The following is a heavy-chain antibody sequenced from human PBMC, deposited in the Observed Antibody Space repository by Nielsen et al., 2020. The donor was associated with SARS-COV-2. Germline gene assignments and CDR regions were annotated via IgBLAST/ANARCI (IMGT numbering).Heavy chain of an antibody. CDR1: GFTFNAYA. J-gene: IGHJ4*02. CDR2: IWFDGSDK. V-gene: IGHV3-33*01. Sequence: GESLKISCAASGFTFNAYAMHWVRQAPGKGLEWVAVIWFDGSDKYYADFVKDRFTISRDNSKNTLYLQMDSLTADDTAVYYCARLSNFWSGYNDYWGQGTLVIVSS. D-gene: IGHD3-3*01. CDR3: ARLSNFWSGYNDY.